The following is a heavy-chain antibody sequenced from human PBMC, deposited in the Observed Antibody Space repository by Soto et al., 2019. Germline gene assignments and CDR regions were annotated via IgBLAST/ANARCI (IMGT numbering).Heavy chain of an antibody. V-gene: IGHV1-3*05. CDR3: ARAVAVPAAFDS. CDR2: INAGNGNT. Sequence: QVQLVQSGAEEKKPGASVKVSCKASGYTFTGYAMHWVRQAPGQRLEWMGWINAGNGNTKYSQKFQGRVTITRDTSASTAYMELSSLRSEDTAVYSWARAVAVPAAFDSWGQGTLVTVSS. CDR1: GYTFTGYA. D-gene: IGHD6-19*01. J-gene: IGHJ4*02.